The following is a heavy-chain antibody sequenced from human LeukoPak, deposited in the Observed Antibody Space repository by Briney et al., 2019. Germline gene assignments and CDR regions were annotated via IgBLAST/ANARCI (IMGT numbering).Heavy chain of an antibody. CDR2: ISGSGGST. V-gene: IGHV3-23*01. CDR1: GFTFSSYA. J-gene: IGHJ4*02. D-gene: IGHD5-24*01. CDR3: AKDLMATTSYYFDY. Sequence: GGSLRLSCAASGFTFSSYAMSWVRQAPGKGLEWVSAISGSGGSTYYADSVKGRFTISRDNSKDTLYLQMNSLRAEDTAVYYCAKDLMATTSYYFDYWGQGTLVTVSS.